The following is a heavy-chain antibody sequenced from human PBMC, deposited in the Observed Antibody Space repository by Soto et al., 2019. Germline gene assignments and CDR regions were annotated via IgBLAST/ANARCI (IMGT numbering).Heavy chain of an antibody. CDR3: AKDYYDSSGYYPPALLFDY. Sequence: GASVKVSWKASGYTITGYYMHWVRQAPGQGLEWMGWINPNSGGTNYAQKFQGRVTITRDTSASTAYMELSSLRSEDTAVYYCAKDYYDSSGYYPPALLFDYWGQGTLVTVSS. CDR1: GYTITGYY. V-gene: IGHV1-2*02. J-gene: IGHJ4*02. D-gene: IGHD3-22*01. CDR2: INPNSGGT.